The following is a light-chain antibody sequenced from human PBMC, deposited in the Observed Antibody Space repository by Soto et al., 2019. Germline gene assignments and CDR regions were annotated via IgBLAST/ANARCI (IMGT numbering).Light chain of an antibody. V-gene: IGLV1-44*01. CDR3: AAWDDSLKGYV. CDR2: TNN. Sequence: QSVLTQPPSASGTPGQRVTIPCSGTRSNIGSNTVNWYQQVPGSAPKLLIHTNNQRPSGVPDRVSASKAGTSASLAISGLQSEDEAYYYCAAWDDSLKGYVFGDGTKLTVL. CDR1: RSNIGSNT. J-gene: IGLJ1*01.